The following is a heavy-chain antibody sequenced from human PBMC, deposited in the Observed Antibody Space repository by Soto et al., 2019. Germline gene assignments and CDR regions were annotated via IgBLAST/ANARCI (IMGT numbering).Heavy chain of an antibody. Sequence: GGSLRLSCAASGFTFSSYAMSWVRQAPGKGLEWVSAISGSGGSTYYADSVKGRFTISRDNSKNTLYLQMNSLRAEDTAVYYCAKGMASIVGATTDDYWGQGTLVTVSS. D-gene: IGHD1-26*01. J-gene: IGHJ4*02. V-gene: IGHV3-23*01. CDR1: GFTFSSYA. CDR3: AKGMASIVGATTDDY. CDR2: ISGSGGST.